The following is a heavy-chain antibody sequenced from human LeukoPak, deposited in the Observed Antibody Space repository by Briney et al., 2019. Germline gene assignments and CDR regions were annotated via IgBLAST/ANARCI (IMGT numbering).Heavy chain of an antibody. CDR3: TRDQANRIDC. D-gene: IGHD2/OR15-2a*01. CDR2: IYHSGST. CDR1: GYSISSGHY. J-gene: IGHJ4*02. V-gene: IGHV4-38-2*02. Sequence: PSETLSLTCTVSGYSISSGHYWGWIRQPPGKGLEWIGSIYHSGSTYYNPSLKSRVTISVDTSKNQFSLKLSSVTAADTAVYYCTRDQANRIDCWGQGTLVTVSS.